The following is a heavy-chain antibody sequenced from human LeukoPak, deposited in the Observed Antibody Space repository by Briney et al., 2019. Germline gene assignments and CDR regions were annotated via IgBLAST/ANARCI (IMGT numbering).Heavy chain of an antibody. Sequence: GGSLRHSCATSGFTFDRYTIHWVRQAPGKGLEWVSLAGWAGGTTYYSDSVRGRFTISRDSGKNSVYLQMNSLTTDDTAFYFCAKELDTMFFDYWGQGALVTVSS. CDR1: GFTFDRYT. D-gene: IGHD3-10*02. V-gene: IGHV3-43*01. CDR2: AGWAGGTT. CDR3: AKELDTMFFDY. J-gene: IGHJ4*02.